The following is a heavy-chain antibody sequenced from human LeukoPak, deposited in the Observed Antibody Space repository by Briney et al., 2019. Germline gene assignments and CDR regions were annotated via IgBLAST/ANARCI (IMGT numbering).Heavy chain of an antibody. D-gene: IGHD6-19*01. V-gene: IGHV1-69*01. CDR2: IIPIFGTA. Sequence: ASVKVSCTASGGTFSSYAISWVRQAPGQGLEWMGGIIPIFGTANYAQKFQGRVTITADESTSTAYMELSSLRSEDTAVYYCARAGVAVASGGWFDPWGQGTLVTVSS. CDR3: ARAGVAVASGGWFDP. J-gene: IGHJ5*02. CDR1: GGTFSSYA.